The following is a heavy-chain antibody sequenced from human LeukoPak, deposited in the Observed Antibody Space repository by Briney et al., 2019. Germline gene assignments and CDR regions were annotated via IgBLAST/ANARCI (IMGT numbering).Heavy chain of an antibody. J-gene: IGHJ6*03. V-gene: IGHV1-69*06. CDR1: GGTFSTYA. Sequence: SVKVSCKASGGTFSTYAISWVRQAPGQGLEWMGGIIPIFGTANYAQKFQRSVTITADKSTSTAYMELSSLRSEDTAVYYCARGVLDPGYCSGGSCYSISTRYYYYYMDVWGKGTTVTVSS. CDR3: ARGVLDPGYCSGGSCYSISTRYYYYYMDV. D-gene: IGHD2-15*01. CDR2: IIPIFGTA.